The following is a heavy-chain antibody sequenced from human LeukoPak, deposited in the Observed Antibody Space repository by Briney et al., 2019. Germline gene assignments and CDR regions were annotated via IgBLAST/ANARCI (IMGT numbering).Heavy chain of an antibody. V-gene: IGHV1-2*02. CDR3: ARGMVRGNFDY. D-gene: IGHD3-10*01. J-gene: IGHJ4*02. Sequence: ASVKVSCKASAYTFSDYYMHWVRQAPGQGLEWMGWINPNSGATDYAEKFQGRVTMTRDTSISTAYMDLSRLRSDDTAVYFCARGMVRGNFDYWGQGTLGTVSS. CDR1: AYTFSDYY. CDR2: INPNSGAT.